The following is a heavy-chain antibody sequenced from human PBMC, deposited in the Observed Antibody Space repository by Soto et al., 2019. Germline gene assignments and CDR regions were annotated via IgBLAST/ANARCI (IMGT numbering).Heavy chain of an antibody. CDR2: ISWNSGSI. J-gene: IGHJ3*02. CDR1: GFTFDDYA. D-gene: IGHD3-3*01. CDR3: AKLYDFWSGSPSKPAFDI. V-gene: IGHV3-9*01. Sequence: SLRLSCAASGFTFDDYAMHWVRQAPGKGLEWVSGISWNSGSIGYADSVKGRFTISRDNAKNSLYLQMNSLRAEDTALYYCAKLYDFWSGSPSKPAFDIWGQGTMVTVSS.